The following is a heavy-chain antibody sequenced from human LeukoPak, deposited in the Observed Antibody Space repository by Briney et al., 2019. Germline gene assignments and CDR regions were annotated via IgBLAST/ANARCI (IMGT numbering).Heavy chain of an antibody. CDR3: AKGSIVPPD. D-gene: IGHD2/OR15-2a*01. Sequence: PSETLSLTCTVSGGSITNYYWSWIRQPAGKGLEWIGRIYTSGSTSYNPSLKSRVTISVDTSKNQFSLKLSSVTAADTAVYYCAKGSIVPPDWGQGTLVTVSS. J-gene: IGHJ4*02. CDR1: GGSITNYY. V-gene: IGHV4-4*07. CDR2: IYTSGST.